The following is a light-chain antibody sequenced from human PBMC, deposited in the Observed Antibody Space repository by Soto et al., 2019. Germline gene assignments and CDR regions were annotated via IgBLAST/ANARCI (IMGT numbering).Light chain of an antibody. CDR1: QSISSY. V-gene: IGKV1-39*01. CDR2: AAS. J-gene: IGKJ4*01. Sequence: IEVTQSTSSLSASVGDRVTITCRASQSISSYLNWYQQKPGKAPKLLIYAASSLQSGVPSRFSGRGSWTDFTLTISSLQPEDFATYFCQQADSFPLPFGGGTKVDIK. CDR3: QQADSFPLP.